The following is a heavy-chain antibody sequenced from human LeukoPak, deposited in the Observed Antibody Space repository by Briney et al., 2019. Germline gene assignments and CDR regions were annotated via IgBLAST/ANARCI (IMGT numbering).Heavy chain of an antibody. CDR1: GGSTSDGTYY. V-gene: IGHV4-61*02. Sequence: SQTLSLTCTVSGGSTSDGTYYWSWIRQPAGKGLEWIGRVYTTGGTNYNPSLKSRVTISLDTSKNQFSLKLTSVTAADTAVYYCARDNASLRIVGMHDAFDIWGQGTMVTVSS. CDR2: VYTTGGT. CDR3: ARDNASLRIVGMHDAFDI. D-gene: IGHD2/OR15-2a*01. J-gene: IGHJ3*02.